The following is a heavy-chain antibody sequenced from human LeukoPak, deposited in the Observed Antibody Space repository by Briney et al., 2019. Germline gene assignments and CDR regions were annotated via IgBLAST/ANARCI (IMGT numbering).Heavy chain of an antibody. V-gene: IGHV4-30-4*01. CDR2: IYYSGST. Sequence: PSETLSLTCTVSGGSISSGDYYWSWIRQPPGKGLEWIGYIYYSGSTYYNPSLKSRVTISVDTSKNQFSLKLSSVTAADTAVYYCARARRPGAFDIWGQGTMVTVSS. CDR3: ARARRPGAFDI. CDR1: GGSISSGDYY. J-gene: IGHJ3*02. D-gene: IGHD6-6*01.